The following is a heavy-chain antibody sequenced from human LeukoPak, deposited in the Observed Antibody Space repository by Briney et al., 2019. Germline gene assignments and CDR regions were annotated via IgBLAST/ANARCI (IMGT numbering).Heavy chain of an antibody. J-gene: IGHJ3*02. CDR3: ARERDRESMFYDAFDI. V-gene: IGHV3-64*01. CDR2: ISSNGGTT. Sequence: GGSLRLPCAASGFTFSSYAMHWVRQAPGKGLEYVSAISSNGGTTDYANSVKGRFTISRDNSKNTLYLQMGSLRAEDMAVYYCARERDRESMFYDAFDIWGQGTMVTVSS. D-gene: IGHD3-10*02. CDR1: GFTFSSYA.